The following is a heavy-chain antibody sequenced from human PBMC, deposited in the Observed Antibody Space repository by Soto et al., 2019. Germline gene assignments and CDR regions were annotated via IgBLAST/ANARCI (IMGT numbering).Heavy chain of an antibody. CDR2: ITGSDGST. D-gene: IGHD3-22*01. J-gene: IGHJ4*02. CDR3: ARDGVDSSGYYKGSFLGY. V-gene: IGHV3-23*01. Sequence: GGSLRLSCAASGFTFSNYAMSWVRQAPGEGLEWVSTITGSDGSTYYADSVKGRFTISRDNSKNTLYLQMNSLRAEDTAVYYYARDGVDSSGYYKGSFLGYWGQGTLVTVSS. CDR1: GFTFSNYA.